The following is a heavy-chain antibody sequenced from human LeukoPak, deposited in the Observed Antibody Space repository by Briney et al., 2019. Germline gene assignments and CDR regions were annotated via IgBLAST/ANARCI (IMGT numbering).Heavy chain of an antibody. CDR1: GFTFSSYG. CDR2: IWYAGSNK. Sequence: GGSLRLSCAASGFTFSSYGMHWVRQAPGKGLEWVAVIWYAGSNKYYADSVKGRFTISRDNSKKTLYLQMNNLRAEDTAVYYCARKKRVDTDSIMVYYYYAMDVWGQGTTVTVSS. J-gene: IGHJ6*02. D-gene: IGHD5-18*01. V-gene: IGHV3-33*08. CDR3: ARKKRVDTDSIMVYYYYAMDV.